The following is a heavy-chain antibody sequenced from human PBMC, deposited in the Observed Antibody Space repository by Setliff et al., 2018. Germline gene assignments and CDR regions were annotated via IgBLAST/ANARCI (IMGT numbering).Heavy chain of an antibody. D-gene: IGHD5-18*01. V-gene: IGHV4-61*10. Sequence: PSETLSLTCTVSGDSISSRPFYWGWFRQPAGTGLEWIGYRHDNGERDYNPSLGSRVTISVDTSKNQFSLMLTSVTAADTAIYYCAGRPQNTPMGPCDYWGQGTLVTVSS. CDR2: RHDNGER. CDR3: AGRPQNTPMGPCDY. CDR1: GDSISSRPFY. J-gene: IGHJ4*02.